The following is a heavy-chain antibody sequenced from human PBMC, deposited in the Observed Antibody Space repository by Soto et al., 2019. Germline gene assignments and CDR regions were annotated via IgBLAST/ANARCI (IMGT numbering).Heavy chain of an antibody. J-gene: IGHJ5*02. D-gene: IGHD4-17*01. CDR3: ARPRPNGDYEPDWFDP. CDR1: GYTFTSYG. CDR2: ISAYNGST. V-gene: IGHV1-18*01. Sequence: ASVKVSCKASGYTFTSYGISWVRQAPGQGLEWMGWISAYNGSTNYAQKLQGRVTMTTDTSTSTAYMELRSLRSDDTAVYYCARPRPNGDYEPDWFDPWGQGTLVTVSS.